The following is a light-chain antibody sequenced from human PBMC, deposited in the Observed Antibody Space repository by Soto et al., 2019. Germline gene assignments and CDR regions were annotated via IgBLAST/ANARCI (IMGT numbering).Light chain of an antibody. CDR3: HQYGISP. V-gene: IGKV3-20*01. J-gene: IGKJ4*01. CDR1: QSVGSY. Sequence: EIVLTQSPGALSLSPGEGATLSCRASQSVGSYLAWYQQKPGQAPRLLIYASSNRATGIPARFSGSGSGIDFTLTISSLEPEDFAVYYCHQYGISPFGGGTKVDIK. CDR2: ASS.